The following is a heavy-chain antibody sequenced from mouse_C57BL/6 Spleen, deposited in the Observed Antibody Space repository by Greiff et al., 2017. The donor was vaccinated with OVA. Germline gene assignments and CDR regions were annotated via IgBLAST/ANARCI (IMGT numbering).Heavy chain of an antibody. D-gene: IGHD1-1*01. Sequence: QVQLQQSGAELVRPGASVTLSCKASGYTFTDYEMHWVKQTPVHGLEWIGAIDPETGGTAYNQKFKGKAILTADKSSSTAYMELRSLTSEDSAVYYCTREGITTGVAGDYFDYWGQGTTLTVSS. CDR1: GYTFTDYE. V-gene: IGHV1-15*01. J-gene: IGHJ2*01. CDR3: TREGITTGVAGDYFDY. CDR2: IDPETGGT.